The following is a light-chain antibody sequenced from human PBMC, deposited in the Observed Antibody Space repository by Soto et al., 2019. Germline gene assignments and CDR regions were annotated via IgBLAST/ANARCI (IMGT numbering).Light chain of an antibody. V-gene: IGKV1-5*01. J-gene: IGKJ5*01. CDR3: QQYHTSSIT. CDR1: QRISRW. CDR2: DAS. Sequence: IRMTQSPASLSASTGDRVTITCRASQRISRWLAWYQQKPGKAPNLLIYDASTLERGVPSRFSGTGSGTEFTLTIDRLQPDDFATYYCQQYHTSSITFGQGTRLEIK.